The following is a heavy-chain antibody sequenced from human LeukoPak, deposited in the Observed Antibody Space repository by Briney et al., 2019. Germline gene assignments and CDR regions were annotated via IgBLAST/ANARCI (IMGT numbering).Heavy chain of an antibody. J-gene: IGHJ3*02. D-gene: IGHD3-10*01. CDR1: GYTFTSYD. CDR3: ARDRERFGAFDI. CDR2: MNPNSGNT. Sequence: ASVKVPCKASGYTFTSYDINWVRQATGQGLEWMGWMNPNSGNTGYAQKFQGRVTMTRNTSISTAYMELSSLRSEDTAVYYCARDRERFGAFDIWGQGTMVTVSS. V-gene: IGHV1-8*01.